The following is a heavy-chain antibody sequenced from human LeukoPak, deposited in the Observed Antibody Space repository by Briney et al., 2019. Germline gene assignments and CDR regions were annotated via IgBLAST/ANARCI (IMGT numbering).Heavy chain of an antibody. J-gene: IGHJ4*02. Sequence: SEPLSLTCTVSGGSISSYYWSWIRQPPGKGLEWIGYIYYSGSTNYNPSLKSRVTISVDTSKNQFSLKLSSVTAADTAVYYCARGGFYSSQTNFDYWGQGTLVTVSS. V-gene: IGHV4-59*01. CDR3: ARGGFYSSQTNFDY. CDR1: GGSISSYY. D-gene: IGHD5-18*01. CDR2: IYYSGST.